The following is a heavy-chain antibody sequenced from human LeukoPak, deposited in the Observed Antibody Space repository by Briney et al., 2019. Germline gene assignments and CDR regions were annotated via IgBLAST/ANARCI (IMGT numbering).Heavy chain of an antibody. CDR2: MNPNSGNT. J-gene: IGHJ4*02. CDR1: GYTFTSYD. CDR3: AREDRSSSWSFDY. V-gene: IGHV1-8*01. Sequence: ASVKVSCKASGYTFTSYDINWVRQATGQGLEWMGWMNPNSGNTGYAQKFQGRVTMTRDTSTSTVYMELSSLRSEDTAVYFCAREDRSSSWSFDYWGQGTLVTVSS. D-gene: IGHD6-13*01.